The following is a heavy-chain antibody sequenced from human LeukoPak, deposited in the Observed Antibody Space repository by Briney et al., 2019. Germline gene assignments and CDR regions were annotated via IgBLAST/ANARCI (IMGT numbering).Heavy chain of an antibody. Sequence: PSETLSLTCAVYGGSFSGYYWSWLRQPPGKGLEWIGEINHSGSTNYNPSLKSRVTISVDTSKNQFSLKLSSVTAADTAVYYCARGHWYYYDSSGYYRKLYYFDYWGQGTLVTVSS. CDR3: ARGHWYYYDSSGYYRKLYYFDY. CDR1: GGSFSGYY. J-gene: IGHJ4*02. V-gene: IGHV4-34*01. D-gene: IGHD3-22*01. CDR2: INHSGST.